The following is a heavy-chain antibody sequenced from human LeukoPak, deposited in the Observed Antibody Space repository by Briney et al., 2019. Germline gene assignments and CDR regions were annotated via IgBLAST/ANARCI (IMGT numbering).Heavy chain of an antibody. D-gene: IGHD4-11*01. CDR1: GFTFSNYW. Sequence: QPGGSPRLSCAASGFTFSNYWMQWVRQAPGKGLVWLSHITSDGSTTTYADSVKGRFTTSRDNAKNTLYLQMNSLRAEDTAVYYCVRDNYGVDYWGQGTLVTVSS. V-gene: IGHV3-74*01. CDR3: VRDNYGVDY. CDR2: ITSDGSTT. J-gene: IGHJ4*02.